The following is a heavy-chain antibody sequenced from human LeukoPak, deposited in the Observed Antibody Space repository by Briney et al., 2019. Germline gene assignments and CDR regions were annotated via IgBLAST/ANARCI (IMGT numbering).Heavy chain of an antibody. J-gene: IGHJ4*02. D-gene: IGHD6-19*01. CDR3: ARHGRITVAGKRNTFDN. Sequence: SQTLSLTCTVSGGSISSGGYYWSWIRQHPGKGLEWIGDIYYSGSTYYNPSLKNRVTIAVDTSKNQFSLKLRSVTAADTAVYYCARHGRITVAGKRNTFDNWGQGTLVTVSS. V-gene: IGHV4-30-2*03. CDR1: GGSISSGGYY. CDR2: IYYSGST.